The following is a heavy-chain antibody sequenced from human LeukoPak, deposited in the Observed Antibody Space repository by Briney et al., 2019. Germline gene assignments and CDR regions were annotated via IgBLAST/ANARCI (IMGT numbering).Heavy chain of an antibody. CDR3: AKGFLKYYFDY. Sequence: GGSLRLSCAASGFTFSSYSMNWVRQAPGKGLEWVANIKQDGSEKYYVDSVKGRFTISRDNSKNTLYLQMNSLRAEDTAVYYCAKGFLKYYFDYWGQGTLVTVSS. CDR2: IKQDGSEK. J-gene: IGHJ4*02. V-gene: IGHV3-7*01. CDR1: GFTFSSYS. D-gene: IGHD3-10*01.